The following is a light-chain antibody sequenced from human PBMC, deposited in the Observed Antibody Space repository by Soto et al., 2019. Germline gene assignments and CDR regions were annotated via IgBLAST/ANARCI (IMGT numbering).Light chain of an antibody. V-gene: IGKV3-20*01. Sequence: EIVLTQSPGTLSLSPGERATLSCSASQTVTRNYLAWHQQKPGQTPRLLVYGASSRASGIPDRFSGSGSGTDFTLTISRLEPEDFAVYYCQQHGSSPITFGQGTRLEIK. J-gene: IGKJ5*01. CDR3: QQHGSSPIT. CDR1: QTVTRNY. CDR2: GAS.